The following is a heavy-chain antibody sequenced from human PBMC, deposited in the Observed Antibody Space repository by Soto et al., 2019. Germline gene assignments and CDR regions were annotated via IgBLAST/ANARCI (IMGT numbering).Heavy chain of an antibody. V-gene: IGHV3-21*06. CDR2: ISGTGNHI. Sequence: KPWWCXRLSCSASPFTFSRYSITLFRHAPGKGLELVSSISGTGNHIYYAESVKGRFTVSRYNAKSSLFLQMNSLRAEDTAVYYCEREHEQLIVQTSSGMEVWGLGTTVKVYS. D-gene: IGHD2-2*01. CDR1: PFTFSRYS. J-gene: IGHJ6*01. CDR3: EREHEQLIVQTSSGMEV.